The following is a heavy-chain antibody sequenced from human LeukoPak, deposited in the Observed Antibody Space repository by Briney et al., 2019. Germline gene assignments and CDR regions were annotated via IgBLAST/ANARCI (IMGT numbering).Heavy chain of an antibody. D-gene: IGHD3-22*01. J-gene: IGHJ5*01. V-gene: IGHV1-18*01. Sequence: ASVKVSCKATSYISWVRQAHGQGLEWMGWIGSYAGDTYYAQKFQGRVTVTTDTSSSTAYMELRSLRSDDTAVYYCARDFWNFDESRCYYRDFDSWGQGTLVTVSS. CDR1: TSY. CDR3: ARDFWNFDESRCYYRDFDS. CDR2: IGSYAGDT.